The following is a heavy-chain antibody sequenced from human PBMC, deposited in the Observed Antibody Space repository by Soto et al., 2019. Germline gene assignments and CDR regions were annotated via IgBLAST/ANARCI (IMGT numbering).Heavy chain of an antibody. CDR1: GFTFSSYG. CDR3: ARWGIAAGDY. V-gene: IGHV3-33*01. Sequence: QVQLVESGGGVVQPGRSLRLSCAASGFTFSSYGMHWVRHAPGKGLEWVAVIWYDGSKKYYADSVKGRFTISRDNSKNTLSLQMNSLRAEDTAVYYCARWGIAAGDYWGQGTLVTVSS. J-gene: IGHJ4*02. D-gene: IGHD6-13*01. CDR2: IWYDGSKK.